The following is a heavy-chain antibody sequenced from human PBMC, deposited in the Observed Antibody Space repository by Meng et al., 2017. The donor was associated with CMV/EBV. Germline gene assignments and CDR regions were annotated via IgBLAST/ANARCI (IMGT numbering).Heavy chain of an antibody. D-gene: IGHD6-13*01. CDR2: ISVYNGNT. CDR3: ARVGPRSSSSRGYFDY. J-gene: IGHJ4*02. Sequence: ASVKVSCKASGYTYTSYGISWVRQAPGQGLEWMGWISVYNGNTNYAQKFQGRVTMTTDTSTRTAYMELRSLRSDETAVYYCARVGPRSSSSRGYFDYWGQRTLVTVSS. CDR1: GYTYTSYG. V-gene: IGHV1-18*01.